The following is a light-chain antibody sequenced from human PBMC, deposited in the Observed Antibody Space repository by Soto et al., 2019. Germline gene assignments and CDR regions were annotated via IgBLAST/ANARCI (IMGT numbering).Light chain of an antibody. CDR1: QSISSN. CDR3: QQYNNWPRAT. Sequence: VMTQSPAILSVSPGERATLSCRASQSISSNLAWYQQKPGQAPRLLMFRASTRATGFPARFSGSGSGTEFNLTISSLQSEDFAVYYCQQYNNWPRATFGGGTRVGIK. J-gene: IGKJ4*01. V-gene: IGKV3-15*01. CDR2: RAS.